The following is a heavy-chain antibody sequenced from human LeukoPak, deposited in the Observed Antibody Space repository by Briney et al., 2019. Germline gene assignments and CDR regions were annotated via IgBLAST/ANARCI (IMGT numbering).Heavy chain of an antibody. D-gene: IGHD2-2*01. J-gene: IGHJ4*02. CDR3: ARDHGVVVPAAMGY. CDR2: ISSSSSYI. V-gene: IGHV3-21*01. CDR1: GFTFSSYS. Sequence: PGGSLRLSCAASGFTFSSYSMNWVRQAPGKGLEWVSSISSSSSYIYYADSVKGRFTISRDNAKNSLYLQMNSLRAEDTAVYYCARDHGVVVPAAMGYWGQGTLVTVSS.